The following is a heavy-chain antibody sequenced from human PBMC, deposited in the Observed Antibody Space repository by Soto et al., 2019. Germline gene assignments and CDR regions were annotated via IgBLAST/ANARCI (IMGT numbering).Heavy chain of an antibody. Sequence: SETLSLTCTVSGGSISTGDYYWSWIRQPPGKGLEWIGYIYYSGSTNYNPSLKSRVTISVDTSKNHFSLKLSSVTAADTAVYNSARYVSGSPPSFSSWGQGTLVTVSP. V-gene: IGHV4-30-4*01. CDR2: IYYSGST. CDR3: ARYVSGSPPSFSS. CDR1: GGSISTGDYY. J-gene: IGHJ4*02. D-gene: IGHD3-10*01.